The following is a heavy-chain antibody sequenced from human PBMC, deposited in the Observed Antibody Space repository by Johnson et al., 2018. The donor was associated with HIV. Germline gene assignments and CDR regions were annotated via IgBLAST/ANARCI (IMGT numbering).Heavy chain of an antibody. D-gene: IGHD2-15*01. CDR1: EFNFNDAW. CDR2: ISSKTDGGTT. Sequence: VQLVESGGGLVEPGGSLRLSCVASEFNFNDAWMNWVRRAPGKGLEWVGRISSKTDGGTTDYSAAVKGRLSISRADSKNPLYLQMNSLKTEDTAVYYCSTGDIVVVIGAILLPLHDAFDIWGQGTMVTVSS. J-gene: IGHJ3*02. CDR3: STGDIVVVIGAILLPLHDAFDI. V-gene: IGHV3-15*01.